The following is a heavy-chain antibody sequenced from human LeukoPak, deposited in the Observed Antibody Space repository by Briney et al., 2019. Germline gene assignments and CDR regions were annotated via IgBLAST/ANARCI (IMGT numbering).Heavy chain of an antibody. V-gene: IGHV1-2*02. CDR2: INPNSGGT. CDR1: GGTFSSYA. CDR3: ARSVVVVVAATDWFDP. D-gene: IGHD2-15*01. J-gene: IGHJ5*02. Sequence: ASVKVSCKASGGTFSSYAISWVRQAPGQGLEWMGWINPNSGGTNYAQKFQGRVTMTRDTSISTAYMELSRLRSDDTAVYYCARSVVVVVAATDWFDPWGQGTLVTVSS.